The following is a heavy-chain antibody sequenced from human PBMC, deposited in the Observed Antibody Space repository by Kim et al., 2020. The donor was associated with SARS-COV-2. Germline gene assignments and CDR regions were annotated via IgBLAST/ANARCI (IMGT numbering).Heavy chain of an antibody. CDR3: ARVWHSSSWYWFDP. Sequence: AQKFQGRVTMTRDTAISTAYMELSRLRSDDTAVYYCARVWHSSSWYWFDPWGQGTLVTVSS. D-gene: IGHD6-13*01. V-gene: IGHV1-2*02. J-gene: IGHJ5*02.